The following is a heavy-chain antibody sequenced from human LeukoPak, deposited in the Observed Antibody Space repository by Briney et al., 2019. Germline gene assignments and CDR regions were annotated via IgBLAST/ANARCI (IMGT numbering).Heavy chain of an antibody. CDR3: ARGDSLMVSAIEFDF. V-gene: IGHV3-30-3*01. Sequence: GGSLRLSCAVSGFIFNSYAMHWVRQGPGKGLEWVAVISYDGSNKYFADSVKGRFTISRDNSKNTLYLQMNSLRAEDTAMYYCARGDSLMVSAIEFDFWGQGTLVTVSP. CDR1: GFIFNSYA. D-gene: IGHD2-8*01. CDR2: ISYDGSNK. J-gene: IGHJ4*02.